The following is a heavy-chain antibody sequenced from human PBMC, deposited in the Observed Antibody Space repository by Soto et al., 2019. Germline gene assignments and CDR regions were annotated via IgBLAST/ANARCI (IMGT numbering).Heavy chain of an antibody. CDR2: IHYSGST. Sequence: PSETLSLTCTVSGGSISNGGYYWNWVRQHPGKGLEWIGYIHYSGSTWYNPSLESRVTISVDTSKDQFSLKLRSVTAADTAVYYCARVRGSGSYAAYYLDSWGQGTLVTVYS. V-gene: IGHV4-31*03. CDR1: GGSISNGGYY. D-gene: IGHD3-10*01. J-gene: IGHJ4*01. CDR3: ARVRGSGSYAAYYLDS.